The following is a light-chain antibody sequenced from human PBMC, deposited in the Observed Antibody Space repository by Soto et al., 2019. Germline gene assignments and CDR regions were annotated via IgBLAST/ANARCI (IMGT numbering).Light chain of an antibody. Sequence: DIQMTQSPSSLSASVGDRVTIACQSSHDVSWNLNWFQQKPGEAPKLLTYDASNLERGVPSRFSVSGSGTDFTLTICSLQTEDVATYYCHQYSSMLSFGGGTEVDLK. CDR3: HQYSSMLS. CDR2: DAS. V-gene: IGKV1-33*01. J-gene: IGKJ4*01. CDR1: HDVSWN.